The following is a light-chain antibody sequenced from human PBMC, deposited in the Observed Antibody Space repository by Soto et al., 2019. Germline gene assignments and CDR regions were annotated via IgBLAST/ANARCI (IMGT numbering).Light chain of an antibody. CDR2: AAS. CDR3: QQLNSYLPLT. J-gene: IGKJ4*01. V-gene: IGKV1-9*01. CDR1: QGISSY. Sequence: DIQLTQSPCFLSASVGDRVTITCRASQGISSYLAWYQQKPGKAPKLLIYAASTLQSGVPSRFSGSGSGTEFTLTISSLQPEDFATYYCQQLNSYLPLTFGGGTKVDIK.